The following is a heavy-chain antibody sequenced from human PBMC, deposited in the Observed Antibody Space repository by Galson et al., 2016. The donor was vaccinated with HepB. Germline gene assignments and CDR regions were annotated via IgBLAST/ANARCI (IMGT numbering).Heavy chain of an antibody. CDR2: INGDGRST. CDR1: GFTFSSSW. D-gene: IGHD2/OR15-2a*01. J-gene: IGHJ4*02. Sequence: SLRLSCAASGFTFSSSWMHWVRQAPGKGLVWVSRINGDGRSTNYADSVKGRFTISRDNAKNTLYLQMNSLRAEDTAVYYCASETQDRTTRKTEWGPGTLVTVSS. CDR3: ASETQDRTTRKTE. V-gene: IGHV3-74*01.